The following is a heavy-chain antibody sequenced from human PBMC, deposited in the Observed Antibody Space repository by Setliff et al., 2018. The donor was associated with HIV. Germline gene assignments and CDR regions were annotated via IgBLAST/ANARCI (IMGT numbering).Heavy chain of an antibody. V-gene: IGHV4-39*02. CDR3: ARDKGYYYMDV. CDR1: GGSISSSSYY. Sequence: PSETLSLTCSVSGGSISSSSYYWGWIRQPPGKGLEWIGNIYYSGSTYYNPSLKSRVTISIDTSKNQFSLKLSSVTAADTAVYYCARDKGYYYMDVWGKGITVTVSS. J-gene: IGHJ6*03. CDR2: IYYSGST.